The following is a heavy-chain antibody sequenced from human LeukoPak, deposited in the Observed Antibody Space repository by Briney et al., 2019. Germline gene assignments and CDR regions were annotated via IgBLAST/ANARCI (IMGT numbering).Heavy chain of an antibody. D-gene: IGHD3-22*01. V-gene: IGHV4-4*02. J-gene: IGHJ4*02. CDR1: GGSISSSNW. CDR2: IYHSGST. CDR3: ARNYDSSGSPFDY. Sequence: PSGTLSLTCAVSGGSISSSNWWSWVRQPPGKGLEWIGEIYHSGSTNYNPSLKSRVTISVDKSKNQFSLKLSSVTAADTAVYYCARNYDSSGSPFDYWGQGTLVTVSS.